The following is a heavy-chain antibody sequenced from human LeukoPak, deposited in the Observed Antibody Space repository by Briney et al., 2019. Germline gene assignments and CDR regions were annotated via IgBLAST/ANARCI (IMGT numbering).Heavy chain of an antibody. V-gene: IGHV1-69*05. CDR1: GGTFISYA. CDR3: ARTLSAGGMDV. Sequence: GASVKVSCKASGGTFISYAISWVRQAPGQGGEWMGGIIPIFGTASSAQKFQGRVTITTDESTSTAYMELSSLRSEDTAVYYCARTLSAGGMDVWGQGTTVTVSS. CDR2: IIPIFGTA. D-gene: IGHD2/OR15-2a*01. J-gene: IGHJ6*02.